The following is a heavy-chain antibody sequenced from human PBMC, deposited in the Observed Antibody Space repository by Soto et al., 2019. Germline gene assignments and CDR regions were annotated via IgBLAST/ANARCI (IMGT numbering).Heavy chain of an antibody. D-gene: IGHD4-4*01. V-gene: IGHV3-23*01. Sequence: PVGSLRLSCGVSGFTVTSNSVSWVRQAPGKGLEWVSAISTNGQGIWYADSVKGRFTISRDISRKTVFLQMDSLRAEDTAVYYCEKVLQYPRESFHFWGPGALVTVSS. CDR1: GFTVTSNS. CDR2: ISTNGQGI. J-gene: IGHJ4*02. CDR3: EKVLQYPRESFHF.